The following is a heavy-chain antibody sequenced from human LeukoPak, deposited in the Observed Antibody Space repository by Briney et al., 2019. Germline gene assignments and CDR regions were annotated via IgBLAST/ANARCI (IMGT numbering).Heavy chain of an antibody. V-gene: IGHV3-30-3*01. CDR1: GFTFSSYA. CDR2: ISYDGSNK. J-gene: IGHJ4*02. Sequence: GGSLRLSCAASGFTFSSYAMHWVRQAPGKGLEWVAVISYDGSNKYYADSVKGRFTISRDNSKNTLYLQMNSLRVEDTAVYYCARDGGGYYFDSRELDYWGQGTLVTVSS. D-gene: IGHD3-22*01. CDR3: ARDGGGYYFDSRELDY.